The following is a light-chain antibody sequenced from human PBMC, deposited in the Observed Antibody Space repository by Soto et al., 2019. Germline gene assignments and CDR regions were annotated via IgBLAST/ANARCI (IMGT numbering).Light chain of an antibody. CDR2: EVS. CDR3: CSYAGSRNVV. CDR1: SSDVGDYNY. J-gene: IGLJ2*01. V-gene: IGLV2-8*01. Sequence: QPVLTQPPSASGSPGQSVTISCTGTSSDVGDYNYVSWYQQHPGKAPKLMIYEVSKRPSGVPDRFSGSKSGNTASLTVSGLQAEDEADYYCCSYAGSRNVVFGGGTKLTVL.